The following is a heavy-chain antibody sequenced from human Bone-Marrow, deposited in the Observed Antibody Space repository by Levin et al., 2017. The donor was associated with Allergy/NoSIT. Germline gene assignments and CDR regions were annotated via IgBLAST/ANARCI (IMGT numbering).Heavy chain of an antibody. CDR3: WSAGNSGY. CDR1: EFSFRSFW. CDR2: INGEGSQK. J-gene: IGHJ4*02. V-gene: IGHV3-7*01. Sequence: GESLKISCVASEFSFRSFWVNWARQAPGKGLEWVANINGEGSQKYYVDSVKGRFTISRDNAKNSAYLQMDSLRAEDTAVYYCWSAGNSGYWGQGTLVTVSS. D-gene: IGHD4-23*01.